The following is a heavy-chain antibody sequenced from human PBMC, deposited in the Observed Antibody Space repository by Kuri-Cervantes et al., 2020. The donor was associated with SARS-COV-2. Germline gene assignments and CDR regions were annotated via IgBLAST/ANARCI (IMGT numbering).Heavy chain of an antibody. J-gene: IGHJ4*02. CDR1: GGSIRSDGYY. D-gene: IGHD3-22*01. Sequence: SETLSLTCTVSGGSIRSDGYYWSWLRQRPGMGLEWSGYIYSGGTTYYSPSLKSRLTISMDTYKNYFSLKLGAVAAADTAMYYSASYYCVSRGYVFFDFWGRGNTVTVSS. CDR3: ASYYCVSRGYVFFDF. CDR2: IYSGGTT. V-gene: IGHV4-31*03.